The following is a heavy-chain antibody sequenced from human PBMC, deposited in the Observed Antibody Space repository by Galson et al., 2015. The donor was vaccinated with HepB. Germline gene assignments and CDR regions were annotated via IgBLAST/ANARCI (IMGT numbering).Heavy chain of an antibody. CDR1: GFTFSDYY. Sequence: SLRLSCAASGFTFSDYYMSWIRQVPGKGLEWISYISSSTIYTNYADSVKGRFAISRDNVKNSMYLQMNSLRAEDTAVYHCATVEILVVRGGLRTRSYFDYWGRGTLVTVSS. D-gene: IGHD3-10*01. J-gene: IGHJ4*02. CDR3: ATVEILVVRGGLRTRSYFDY. V-gene: IGHV3-11*06. CDR2: ISSSTIYT.